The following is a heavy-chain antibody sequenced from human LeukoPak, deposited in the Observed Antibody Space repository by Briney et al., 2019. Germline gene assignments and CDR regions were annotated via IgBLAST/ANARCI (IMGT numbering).Heavy chain of an antibody. Sequence: GGSLRLSCAASGFTVSSNYMSWVRQAQGKGLEWVSVIYSGGNTYYADPVKGRFTISRDNSKNTLYLQMNSLRVEDTAVYYCARDQDWNPYWGQGTLVTVSS. V-gene: IGHV3-53*01. D-gene: IGHD1-1*01. J-gene: IGHJ4*02. CDR1: GFTVSSNY. CDR3: ARDQDWNPY. CDR2: IYSGGNT.